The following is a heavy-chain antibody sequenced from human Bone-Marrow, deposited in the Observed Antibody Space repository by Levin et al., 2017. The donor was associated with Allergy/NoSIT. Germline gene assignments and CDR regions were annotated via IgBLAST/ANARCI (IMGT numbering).Heavy chain of an antibody. Sequence: PGGSLRLSCVGSGFTFEDHSMYWVRQAPGEGLEWISGISWNSLSIDYADSVKGRFTISRDNAKNSLFLEMNNLRPEDTALYFCVKEGTLVVTRGSFDVWGQGTVVTVSS. CDR1: GFTFEDHS. V-gene: IGHV3-9*01. J-gene: IGHJ3*01. CDR3: VKEGTLVVTRGSFDV. CDR2: ISWNSLSI. D-gene: IGHD2-21*02.